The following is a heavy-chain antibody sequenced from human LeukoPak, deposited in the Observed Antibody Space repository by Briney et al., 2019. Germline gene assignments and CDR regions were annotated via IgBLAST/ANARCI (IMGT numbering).Heavy chain of an antibody. CDR2: RNPNSGNT. CDR3: ARAQRITIFGGRSPLAY. CDR1: GYTFTSYD. Sequence: GASVKVSCKASGYTFTSYDINWVRQATGPGLGRMGWRNPNSGNTGYAQTFQGRVTMTRNTSISTAYMELSTLRSEDTAVYYCARAQRITIFGGRSPLAYWGQGTLVTVSS. J-gene: IGHJ4*02. D-gene: IGHD3-3*01. V-gene: IGHV1-8*01.